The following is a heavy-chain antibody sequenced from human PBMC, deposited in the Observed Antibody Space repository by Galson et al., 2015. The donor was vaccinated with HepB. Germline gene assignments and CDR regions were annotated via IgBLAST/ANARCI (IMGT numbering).Heavy chain of an antibody. V-gene: IGHV5-10-1*01. Sequence: SYWISRVRQMPGKGLEWMGRIDPSDSYTNYSPSFQGHVTISADKSISTAYLQWSSLKASDTAMYYCARGGSSSWYFSKSQNWFDPWAREPWSPSPQ. CDR2: IDPSDSYT. CDR1: SYW. J-gene: IGHJ5*02. D-gene: IGHD6-13*01. CDR3: ARGGSSSWYFSKSQNWFDP.